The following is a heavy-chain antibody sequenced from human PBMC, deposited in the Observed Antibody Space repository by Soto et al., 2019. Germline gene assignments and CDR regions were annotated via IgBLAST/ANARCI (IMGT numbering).Heavy chain of an antibody. CDR3: ARDGVDTAMTYYYYSMDV. CDR2: ISSSSSYI. J-gene: IGHJ6*02. Sequence: EVQLVESGGGLVKPGGSLRLSCAASGFTFSSYSMNWVRQAPGKWLEWVSSISSSSSYIYYTDSVKGRFTISRDNAKNSLYLQMNSLRAEDTAVYYCARDGVDTAMTYYYYSMDVWGQGTTVTVSS. D-gene: IGHD5-18*01. CDR1: GFTFSSYS. V-gene: IGHV3-21*01.